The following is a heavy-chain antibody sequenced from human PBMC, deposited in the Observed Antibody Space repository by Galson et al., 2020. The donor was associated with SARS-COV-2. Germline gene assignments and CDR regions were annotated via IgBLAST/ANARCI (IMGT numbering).Heavy chain of an antibody. J-gene: IGHJ4*02. CDR1: GFTLSDHY. D-gene: IGHD2-15*01. Sequence: GESLKISCAASGFTLSDHYIDWVRQAPGKGLEWVGRSKNRRNSYTTDYAASVKGRFTISRDDSKNSLYLQMNSLKTEDTAVYYCVRWSYGSPDYWGQGTLVTVSS. CDR3: VRWSYGSPDY. V-gene: IGHV3-72*01. CDR2: SKNRRNSYTT.